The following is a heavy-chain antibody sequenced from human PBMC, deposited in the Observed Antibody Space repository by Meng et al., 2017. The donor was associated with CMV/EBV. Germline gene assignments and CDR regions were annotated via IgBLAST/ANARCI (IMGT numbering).Heavy chain of an antibody. CDR3: AKGAPDIVVVVAANGPFVY. D-gene: IGHD2-15*01. V-gene: IGHV3-23*01. Sequence: SSCARYWVRHARGKGLEWVSAISGSGGSTYSAGSVKGRFTISRDNSKNTLYLQMNSLRAEDTAVYYCAKGAPDIVVVVAANGPFVYWGQGTLVTVSS. CDR1: SSCA. CDR2: ISGSGGST. J-gene: IGHJ4*02.